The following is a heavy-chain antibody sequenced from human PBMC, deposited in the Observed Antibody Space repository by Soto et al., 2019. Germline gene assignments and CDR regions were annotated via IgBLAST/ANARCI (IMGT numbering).Heavy chain of an antibody. D-gene: IGHD3-10*01. V-gene: IGHV3-30-3*01. CDR1: GFTFSSYA. J-gene: IGHJ5*02. CDR2: ISYDGSNK. Sequence: QVQLVESGGGVVQPGRSLRLSCAASGFTFSSYAMHWVRQAPGKGLEWVAVISYDGSNKYYADSVKGRFTISRDNSKNTLYLQRSSLIAEDTAVYYCASPDGSGSMGWFDPWGQGTLVTVSS. CDR3: ASPDGSGSMGWFDP.